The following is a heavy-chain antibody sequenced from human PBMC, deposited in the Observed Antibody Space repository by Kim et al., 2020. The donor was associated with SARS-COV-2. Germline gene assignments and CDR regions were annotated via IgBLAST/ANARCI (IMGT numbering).Heavy chain of an antibody. CDR1: GYTLTELS. V-gene: IGHV1-24*01. D-gene: IGHD1-26*01. CDR3: AAFESSGSYYRSSAFDI. J-gene: IGHJ3*02. Sequence: ASVKVSCKVSGYTLTELSMHWVRQAPGKGLEWMGGFDPEDGETIYAQKFQGRVTMTEDTSTDTAYMELSSLRSEDTAVYYCAAFESSGSYYRSSAFDIWGQGTMVTVSS. CDR2: FDPEDGET.